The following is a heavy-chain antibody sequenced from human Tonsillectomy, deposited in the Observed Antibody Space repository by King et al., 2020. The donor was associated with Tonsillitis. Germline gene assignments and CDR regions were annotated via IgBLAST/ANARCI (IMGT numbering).Heavy chain of an antibody. J-gene: IGHJ6*02. V-gene: IGHV3-21*01. CDR2: ISSGGTYT. CDR1: GFTLSDYS. D-gene: IGHD2-2*01. CDR3: SGDLPVPAIHGYYGMDG. Sequence: VQLVESGGGLVKPGGSLRLSCVASGFTLSDYSMNWVRQAPGKGLEWVSFISSGGTYTYYADSLKGRFTISRDNARNSMYLQMNSLTAEDTEVYYCSGDLPVPAIHGYYGMDGWGQGTTVTVSS.